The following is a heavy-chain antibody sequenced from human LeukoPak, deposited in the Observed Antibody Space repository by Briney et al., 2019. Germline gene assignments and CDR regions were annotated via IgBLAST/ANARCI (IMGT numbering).Heavy chain of an antibody. V-gene: IGHV3-21*01. CDR2: ISSSSSYI. D-gene: IGHD6-13*01. J-gene: IGHJ4*02. CDR1: GFTFSSYS. CDR3: AREMYRNQGIAANPN. Sequence: GGSLRLSCAASGFTFSSYSMNWVRQAPGKGLEWVSSISSSSSYIYYADSVRGRFTISRDNAKNSLYLQMNSLRAEDTAVYYCAREMYRNQGIAANPNRGQGTLVTVSS.